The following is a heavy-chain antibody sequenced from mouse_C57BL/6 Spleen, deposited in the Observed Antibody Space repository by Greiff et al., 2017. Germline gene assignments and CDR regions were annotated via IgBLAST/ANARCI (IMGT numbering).Heavy chain of an antibody. CDR2: ISNLAYSI. V-gene: IGHV5-15*01. CDR1: GFTFSDYG. CDR3: ARTPITTVVHWYFDV. D-gene: IGHD1-1*01. J-gene: IGHJ1*03. Sequence: DVKLVESGGGLVQPGGSLKLSCAASGFTFSDYGMAWVRQAPRKGPEWVAFISNLAYSIYYADTVTGRFTISRENAKNTLYLEMCSLRSEDTAMYYCARTPITTVVHWYFDVWGTGTTVTVSS.